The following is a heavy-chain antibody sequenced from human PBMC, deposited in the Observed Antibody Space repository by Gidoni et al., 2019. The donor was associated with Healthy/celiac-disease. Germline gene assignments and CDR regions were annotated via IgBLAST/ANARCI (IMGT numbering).Heavy chain of an antibody. CDR2: T. Sequence: TYYNPSLKSRVTISVDTSKNQFSLKLSSVTAADTAVYYCARGIGYYYDSSGYYGVGYFDYWGQGTLVTVSS. CDR3: ARGIGYYYDSSGYYGVGYFDY. J-gene: IGHJ4*02. D-gene: IGHD3-22*01. V-gene: IGHV4-39*07.